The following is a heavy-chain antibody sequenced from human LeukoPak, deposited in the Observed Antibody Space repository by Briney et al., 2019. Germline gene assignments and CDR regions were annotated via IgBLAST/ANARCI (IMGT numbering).Heavy chain of an antibody. J-gene: IGHJ3*02. V-gene: IGHV1-18*01. Sequence: ASVTVSCKASGYTFTSYGISWVRQAPGQGLEWMGWISAYNGNTNYAQKLQGRVTMTTDTSTSTAYMELRSLRSDDTAVYYCARTERIVVVVAANDAFDIWGQGTMVTVSS. D-gene: IGHD2-15*01. CDR1: GYTFTSYG. CDR3: ARTERIVVVVAANDAFDI. CDR2: ISAYNGNT.